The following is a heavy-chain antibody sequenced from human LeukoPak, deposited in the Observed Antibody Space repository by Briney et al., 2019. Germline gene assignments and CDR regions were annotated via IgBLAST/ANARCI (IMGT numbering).Heavy chain of an antibody. D-gene: IGHD2-15*01. J-gene: IGHJ5*02. Sequence: PGGSLRLSCAASEFTFTNYGMHWVRQAPGKGLEWVAVISNDGTDKYYADSVKGRFTISRDNSENTLYLQLDSLGAEDTAVYYCAKDLDSSRAGGGPGWFDPWGQGTLVTVSS. CDR3: AKDLDSSRAGGGPGWFDP. CDR1: EFTFTNYG. CDR2: ISNDGTDK. V-gene: IGHV3-30*18.